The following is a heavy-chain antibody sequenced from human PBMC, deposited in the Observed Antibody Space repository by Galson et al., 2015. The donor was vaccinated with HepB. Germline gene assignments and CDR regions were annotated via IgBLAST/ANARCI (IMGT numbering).Heavy chain of an antibody. D-gene: IGHD6-19*01. CDR1: GFTFSSYG. V-gene: IGHV3-33*01. Sequence: SLRLSCAASGFTFSSYGMHWVRQAPGKGLEWVAVIWYDGSNKYYADSVKGRFTISRDNSKNTLYLQMNSLRAEDTAVYYCARVQRVAGEFGYWGQGTLVTVSS. CDR3: ARVQRVAGEFGY. CDR2: IWYDGSNK. J-gene: IGHJ4*02.